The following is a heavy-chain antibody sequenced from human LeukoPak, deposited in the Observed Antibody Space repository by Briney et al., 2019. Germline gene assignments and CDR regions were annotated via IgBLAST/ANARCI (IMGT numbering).Heavy chain of an antibody. D-gene: IGHD3-22*01. CDR3: ARVRPEYYYESSGYWGYYYYYMDV. CDR2: INHSGST. CDR1: GGSFSGYY. Sequence: PSETLSLTCAVYGGSFSGYYWSWIRQPPGKGLEWIGEINHSGSTNYNPSLKSRVTISVDTSKNQFSLKLSSVTAADTAVYYCARVRPEYYYESSGYWGYYYYYMDVWGKGTTVTVSS. J-gene: IGHJ6*03. V-gene: IGHV4-34*01.